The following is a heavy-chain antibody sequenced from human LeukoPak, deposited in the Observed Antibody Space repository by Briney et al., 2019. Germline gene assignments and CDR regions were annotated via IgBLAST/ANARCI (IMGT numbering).Heavy chain of an antibody. J-gene: IGHJ4*02. CDR2: ISGSGDSI. CDR1: GFTFNIYT. V-gene: IGHV3-23*01. D-gene: IGHD3-3*01. CDR3: AKDYDFWSGYPYYYFDY. Sequence: PGGSLRLSCAASGFTFNIYTMTWVRQAPGKGLEWVSGISGSGDSIYYADSVKGRFTISRANSKNTLYLQMNSLRAEDTAVYFCAKDYDFWSGYPYYYFDYWGQGTLVTVSS.